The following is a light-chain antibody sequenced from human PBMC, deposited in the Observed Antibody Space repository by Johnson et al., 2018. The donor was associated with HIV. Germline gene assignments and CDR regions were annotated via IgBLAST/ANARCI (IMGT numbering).Light chain of an antibody. J-gene: IGLJ1*01. V-gene: IGLV1-51*02. CDR3: GTWDSSLSAVPYV. Sequence: QSVLTQPPSVSAAPGQKVTISCSGSSSDMGNYAVSWYQQLPGTAPKLLIYENNKRPSGIPDRFSGSKSGTSATLGITGLQTGDEADYYCGTWDSSLSAVPYVCGTGTKVTVL. CDR2: ENN. CDR1: SSDMGNYA.